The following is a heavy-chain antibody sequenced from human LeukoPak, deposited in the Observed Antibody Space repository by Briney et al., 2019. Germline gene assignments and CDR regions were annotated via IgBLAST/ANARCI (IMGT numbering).Heavy chain of an antibody. D-gene: IGHD5-18*01. CDR1: GFTFSNAW. V-gene: IGHV3-15*01. J-gene: IGHJ4*02. Sequence: GGSLRLSCAASGFTFSNAWMSWVRQAPGKGLEWVGRIKSKTDGGTTDYAAPVKGRFTISRDDSKNTLYLQMNSLKTEDTAVYYRTTVNVDTAMVIDYWGQGTLVTVSS. CDR2: IKSKTDGGTT. CDR3: TTVNVDTAMVIDY.